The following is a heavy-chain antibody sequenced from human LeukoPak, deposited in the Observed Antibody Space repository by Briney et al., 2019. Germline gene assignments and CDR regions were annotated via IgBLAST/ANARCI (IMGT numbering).Heavy chain of an antibody. Sequence: ASVKVSCKVSGYTLTELSMHWVRQAPGKGLEWMGGFDPEDGETIYAQKFQGRVTTTEDTSTDTAYMELSSLRSEDTAVYYCATGGITGTTYAFDIWGQGTMVTVSS. CDR3: ATGGITGTTYAFDI. CDR2: FDPEDGET. J-gene: IGHJ3*02. V-gene: IGHV1-24*01. D-gene: IGHD1-20*01. CDR1: GYTLTELS.